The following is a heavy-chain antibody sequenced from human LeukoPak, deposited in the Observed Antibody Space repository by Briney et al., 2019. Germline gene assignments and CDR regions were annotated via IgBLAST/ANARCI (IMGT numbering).Heavy chain of an antibody. J-gene: IGHJ4*02. CDR3: ARDPGYSGIDY. D-gene: IGHD5-12*01. CDR2: IYYSGST. Sequence: PSETLSLTCTVSGGSVNSGSHYWCWIRQPPGKGLEWIGYIYYSGSTNYNPSLKSRATMSLDASKNQFSLNLNSVTAADTAVYYCARDPGYSGIDYWGQGTLVTVSS. CDR1: GGSVNSGSHY. V-gene: IGHV4-61*01.